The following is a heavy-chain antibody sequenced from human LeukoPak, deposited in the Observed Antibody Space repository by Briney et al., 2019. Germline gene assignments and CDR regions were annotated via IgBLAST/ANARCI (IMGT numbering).Heavy chain of an antibody. CDR2: MNPNSGNT. CDR1: GYTFTSYD. D-gene: IGHD6-6*01. Sequence: ASVKVSCKASGYTFTSYDINWVRQATGQGLEWMGWMNPNSGNTGYAQKFQGRVTITTDESTSTAYMELSSLRSEDTAVYYCAGDSSSSGRMDFDYWGQGTLVTVSS. J-gene: IGHJ4*02. CDR3: AGDSSSSGRMDFDY. V-gene: IGHV1-8*03.